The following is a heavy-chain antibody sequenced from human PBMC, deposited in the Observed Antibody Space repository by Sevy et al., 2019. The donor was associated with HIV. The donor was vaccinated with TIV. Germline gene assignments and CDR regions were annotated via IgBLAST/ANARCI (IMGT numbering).Heavy chain of an antibody. V-gene: IGHV3-53*01. CDR2: IYSDGTT. CDR3: ARGGRGFYYYGLDV. Sequence: GGSLRLSCAVSGFNVYSDDMTWVRQAPGKGLEWVSVIYSDGTTYYADSVRGRFTVSRDSFKHTVSLQMNSLRVEDTAVYYCARGGRGFYYYGLDVWGQGTLVTVSS. D-gene: IGHD3-16*01. J-gene: IGHJ6*02. CDR1: GFNVYSDD.